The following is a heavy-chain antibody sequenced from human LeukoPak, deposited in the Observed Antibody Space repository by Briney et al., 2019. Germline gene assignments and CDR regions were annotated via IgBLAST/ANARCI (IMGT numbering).Heavy chain of an antibody. J-gene: IGHJ4*02. CDR1: GYTFTSYA. V-gene: IGHV1-3*01. CDR2: ISAGNGNT. Sequence: EASVKASCKASGYTFTSYAIHWVRQAPGQRLEWMGWISAGNGNTKYSQNFQGRVTFISNTSATTAFMELSSLRSEDAAVYYCARDSGSGSNDYWGQGTLVTVSS. D-gene: IGHD1-26*01. CDR3: ARDSGSGSNDY.